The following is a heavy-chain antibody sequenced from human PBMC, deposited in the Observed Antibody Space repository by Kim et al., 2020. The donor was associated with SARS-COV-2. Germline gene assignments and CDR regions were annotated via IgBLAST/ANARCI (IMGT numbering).Heavy chain of an antibody. Sequence: SAQKLQGRVTMTTDTSTSTAYMELRSLRSDDTAVYYCARGSGYGDHSFDYWGQGTLVTVSS. V-gene: IGHV1-18*01. CDR3: ARGSGYGDHSFDY. D-gene: IGHD4-17*01. J-gene: IGHJ4*02.